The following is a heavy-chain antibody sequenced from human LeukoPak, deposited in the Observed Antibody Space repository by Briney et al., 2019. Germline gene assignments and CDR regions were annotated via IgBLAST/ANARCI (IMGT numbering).Heavy chain of an antibody. CDR3: ARDRGLFFDC. CDR1: GFSFNSYW. V-gene: IGHV3-74*01. CDR2: INSDGSST. D-gene: IGHD3/OR15-3a*01. J-gene: IGHJ4*02. Sequence: GGSLRLSCAVSGFSFNSYWMHWVRQAPGKELVWVSRINSDGSSTSYADSVKGRFTNSRDNAKSTLYLQMNSLRAEDTAVYYCARDRGLFFDCWGQGPLVTVSS.